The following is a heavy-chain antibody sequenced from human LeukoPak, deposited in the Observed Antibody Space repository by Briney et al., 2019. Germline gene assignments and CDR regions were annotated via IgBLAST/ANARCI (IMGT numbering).Heavy chain of an antibody. CDR1: SYSISSVYY. V-gene: IGHV4-38-2*02. CDR3: ARRGFWVRGKGWFDY. J-gene: IGHJ4*02. Sequence: PSETLSLTCTVSSYSISSVYYWGWIRQSPGKGLEWIGNIYHSGSTYYNPSLKSRVTISVDTSTNQFSLKLSSVTAADTAVYYCARRGFWVRGKGWFDYWGQGTLVTVSS. CDR2: IYHSGST. D-gene: IGHD3-10*01.